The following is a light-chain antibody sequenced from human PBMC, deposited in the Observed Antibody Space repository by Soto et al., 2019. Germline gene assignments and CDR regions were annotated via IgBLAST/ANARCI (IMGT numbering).Light chain of an antibody. CDR2: GAS. J-gene: IGKJ5*01. V-gene: IGKV3-20*01. Sequence: EIVLTQSPDTLSLSPGERATLSCRASQTISNNYLAWYQQKPGQAPRLLIYGASNRATDIPDRFSGSGSGTDFTLTISRLEPEDFGVYYCQQYGSSSPITFGQGTRLEI. CDR3: QQYGSSSPIT. CDR1: QTISNNY.